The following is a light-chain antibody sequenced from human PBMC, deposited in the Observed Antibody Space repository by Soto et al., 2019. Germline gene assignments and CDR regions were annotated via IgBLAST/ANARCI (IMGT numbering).Light chain of an antibody. CDR2: GAS. CDR3: QQYGSLPIT. CDR1: QSLSSTY. J-gene: IGKJ5*01. V-gene: IGKV3-20*01. Sequence: EIVLTQSPGTLSLSPGERATLSCRASQSLSSTYLAWYQQKPGQAPRLLIYGASSRATGIPDRFSGSGSGTDFTLTISRLEPEDFAVYYCQQYGSLPITFGQGTRLEIK.